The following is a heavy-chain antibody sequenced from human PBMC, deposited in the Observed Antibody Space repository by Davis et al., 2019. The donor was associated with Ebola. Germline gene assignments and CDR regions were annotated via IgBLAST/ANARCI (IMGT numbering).Heavy chain of an antibody. D-gene: IGHD5/OR15-5a*01. Sequence: SETLSLTCTVSGYSVSSGYYWGWIRQPPGKGLEWIGYIYYSGSPNYHPSLKSRVTISVDTSKNQFSLKLSSVTAADTAVYYCARRTRSAMSTILHDAFDIWGQGTMVTVSS. CDR2: IYYSGSP. CDR1: GYSVSSGYY. V-gene: IGHV4-38-2*02. J-gene: IGHJ3*02. CDR3: ARRTRSAMSTILHDAFDI.